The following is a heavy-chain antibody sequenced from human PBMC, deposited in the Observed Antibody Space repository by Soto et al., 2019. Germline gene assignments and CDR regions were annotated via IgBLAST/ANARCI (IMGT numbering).Heavy chain of an antibody. CDR2: ISGSGGST. Sequence: GGSLRLSCAASGFTFSSYAVSWVRQAPGKGLEWVSAISGSGGSTYYADFVKGRFTISRDNSKNTLYLQMNSLRAEDTAVYYCASPGGYCTNGVCYTIDPNWFDPRGQRTLVTVSS. CDR1: GFTFSSYA. J-gene: IGHJ5*02. D-gene: IGHD2-8*01. CDR3: ASPGGYCTNGVCYTIDPNWFDP. V-gene: IGHV3-23*01.